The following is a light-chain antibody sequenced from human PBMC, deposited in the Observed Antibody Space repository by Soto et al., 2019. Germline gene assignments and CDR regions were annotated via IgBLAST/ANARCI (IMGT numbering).Light chain of an antibody. Sequence: EIVLTQSPGTLSLSPGDRATLSCGASQSVSSSDLAWYQRKPGQAPRLLLYGASTRATGIPDRFSGSGSGTDFTLTISRLEPEDFAVYYCQQYGGSPLYTFGQGTKLEIK. CDR2: GAS. J-gene: IGKJ2*01. CDR1: QSVSSSD. V-gene: IGKV3-20*01. CDR3: QQYGGSPLYT.